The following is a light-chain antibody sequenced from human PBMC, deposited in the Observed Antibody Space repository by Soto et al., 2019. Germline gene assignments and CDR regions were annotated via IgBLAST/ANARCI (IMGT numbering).Light chain of an antibody. J-gene: IGKJ1*01. CDR3: QQSYDMPCT. V-gene: IGKV1-39*01. CDR1: QSITNY. Sequence: DIQMTQSPSSLSASVGDTVTITCRASQSITNYLTWFQQKPGKAPSLLILAADNLQHGVPSRFTGSGSGRDFSLTISSLQPEDFATYDGQQSYDMPCTFGEGTKVEIK. CDR2: AAD.